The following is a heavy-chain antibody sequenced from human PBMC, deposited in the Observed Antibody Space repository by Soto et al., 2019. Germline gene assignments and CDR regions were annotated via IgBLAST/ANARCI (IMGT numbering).Heavy chain of an antibody. V-gene: IGHV3-30*18. CDR2: ISYDGSNK. CDR3: VKDLTATVTGYYYHDGMDV. J-gene: IGHJ6*02. CDR1: GFTFGSYG. D-gene: IGHD4-4*01. Sequence: QVQLVESGGGVVQPGWSLRLSCAASGFTFGSYGMHWVRQTPGKGLEWVTLISYDGSNKYYADSVKGRFTISRDNSKHTVYLQMDSLRPEDTAVYYCVKDLTATVTGYYYHDGMDVWGQGTTVTVSS.